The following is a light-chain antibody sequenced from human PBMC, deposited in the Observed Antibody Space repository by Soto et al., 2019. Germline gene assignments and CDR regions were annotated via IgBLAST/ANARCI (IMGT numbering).Light chain of an antibody. J-gene: IGKJ2*01. CDR3: QQSYSTPPMYT. CDR1: QSISSY. CDR2: AAS. V-gene: IGKV1-39*01. Sequence: DIQMPQSPSSLSASVGDRVTITCRASQSISSYLNWYQQKPGKAPKLLIYAASSLQSGVPSRFSGSGSGTDFTLTISSLQPEAFATYYCQQSYSTPPMYTIGQGTTLEIK.